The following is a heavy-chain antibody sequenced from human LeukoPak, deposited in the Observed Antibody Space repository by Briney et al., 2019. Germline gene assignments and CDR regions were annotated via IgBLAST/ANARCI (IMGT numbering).Heavy chain of an antibody. CDR1: GFTFSLYA. Sequence: PWGSFSLSCATSGFTFSLYAMHWVRQAPGKGLEFVSAINSNGDGTYYANSVKGRFTISRDNSKNTLHLQMGSLRAEDMAVYYCAREERGQAINYWGQGTLVTVSS. D-gene: IGHD2-21*01. J-gene: IGHJ4*02. CDR2: INSNGDGT. V-gene: IGHV3-64*01. CDR3: AREERGQAINY.